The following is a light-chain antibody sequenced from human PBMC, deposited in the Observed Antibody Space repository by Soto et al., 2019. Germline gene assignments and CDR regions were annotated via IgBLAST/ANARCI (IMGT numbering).Light chain of an antibody. Sequence: HSVRTQPPSASGTPGRRPTISCSGRSSNIGSNHVYWYQQLPGTAPTNLLYRNNQRPSGVSDRVSGSKSGTSASLVISGLRSEDEAEYYCAAWDDSLGGFYVFGTGTKVNVL. V-gene: IGLV1-47*01. CDR3: AAWDDSLGGFYV. CDR2: RNN. CDR1: SSNIGSNH. J-gene: IGLJ1*01.